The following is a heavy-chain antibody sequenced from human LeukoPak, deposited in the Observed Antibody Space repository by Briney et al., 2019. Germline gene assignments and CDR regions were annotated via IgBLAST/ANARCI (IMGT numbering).Heavy chain of an antibody. CDR1: GFTFSSYA. CDR3: ARDKHYYDSSGYSS. Sequence: GGSLRLSCAASGFTFSSYAMSWVRQAPGKGLEWVSVIYSGGSTYYADSVKGRFTISRDNPKNTLYLQMNSLRAEDTAVYYCARDKHYYDSSGYSSWGQGTLVTVSS. V-gene: IGHV3-53*01. D-gene: IGHD3-22*01. J-gene: IGHJ5*02. CDR2: IYSGGST.